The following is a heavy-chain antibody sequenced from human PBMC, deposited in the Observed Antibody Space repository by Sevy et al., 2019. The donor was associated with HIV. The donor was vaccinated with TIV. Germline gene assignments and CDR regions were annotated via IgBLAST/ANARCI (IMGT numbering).Heavy chain of an antibody. CDR3: AKPGGSSSPDHLYFDY. CDR1: GFTFSSYG. Sequence: GGSLGLSCAASGFTFSSYGMHWVRQAPGKGLEWVAVISYDGSNKYYADSVKGRFTISRDNSKNTLYLQMNSLRAEDTAVYYCAKPGGSSSPDHLYFDYWGQGTLVTVSS. V-gene: IGHV3-30*18. CDR2: ISYDGSNK. D-gene: IGHD6-6*01. J-gene: IGHJ4*02.